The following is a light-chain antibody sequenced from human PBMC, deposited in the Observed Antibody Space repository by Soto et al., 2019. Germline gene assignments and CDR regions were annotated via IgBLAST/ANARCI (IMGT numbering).Light chain of an antibody. CDR1: QSVGSN. CDR3: QHYNSYSEA. V-gene: IGKV3D-15*01. J-gene: IGKJ1*01. CDR2: GAS. Sequence: EMVMTQSPATLYVSPGESATLSCRASQSVGSNLAWYQQKPGQAPRLLIYGASSRATGIPDRFSGSGSGTEFTLTISSLQPDDFATYYCQHYNSYSEAFGQGTKVDIK.